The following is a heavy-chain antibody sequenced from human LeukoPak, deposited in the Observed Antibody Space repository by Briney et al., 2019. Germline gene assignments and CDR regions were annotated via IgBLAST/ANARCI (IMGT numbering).Heavy chain of an antibody. J-gene: IGHJ4*02. CDR1: GFTFGRHW. Sequence: GDSLRLSCRAFGFTFGRHWMSWVRQAPGKGPEWVANIREDGSEKFYANSVKGRFTISRDNAKNSLYLQMNSLTVDDTAVYYCARDLWLGQRGLFYFEYWGQGAPVTVAS. V-gene: IGHV3-7*01. CDR2: IREDGSEK. D-gene: IGHD3-22*01. CDR3: ARDLWLGQRGLFYFEY.